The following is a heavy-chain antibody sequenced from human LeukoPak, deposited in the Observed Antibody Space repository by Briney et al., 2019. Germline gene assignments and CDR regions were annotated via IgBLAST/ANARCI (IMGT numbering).Heavy chain of an antibody. CDR3: ARVGSSWVTIDY. Sequence: GSLRLSCAASGFTFSSYWMSWVRQAPGKGLEWVANIKQDGSEKYYIDSVKGRFTISRDNAKNSLYLQMNSLRVEDTAVYYCARVGSSWVTIDYWGQGTLVTVSS. D-gene: IGHD6-13*01. CDR1: GFTFSSYW. J-gene: IGHJ4*02. CDR2: IKQDGSEK. V-gene: IGHV3-7*01.